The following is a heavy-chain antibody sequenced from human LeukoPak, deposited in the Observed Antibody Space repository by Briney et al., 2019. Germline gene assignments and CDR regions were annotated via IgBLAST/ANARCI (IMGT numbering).Heavy chain of an antibody. CDR1: GFTFGSYA. Sequence: GGSLRLSCSASGFTFGSYAMHWVRQAPGKGLEYVSAISSNGGSTYYADSVKGRFTISRDNSKNTLYLQMSSLRAEDTAVYYCVKESEVTMVRGVPYFDYWGQGTLVTVSS. J-gene: IGHJ4*02. CDR2: ISSNGGST. D-gene: IGHD3-10*01. V-gene: IGHV3-64D*06. CDR3: VKESEVTMVRGVPYFDY.